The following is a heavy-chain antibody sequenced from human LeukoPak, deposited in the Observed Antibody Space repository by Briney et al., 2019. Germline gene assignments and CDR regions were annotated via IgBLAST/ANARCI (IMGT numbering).Heavy chain of an antibody. CDR2: TYYSGST. V-gene: IGHV4-59*01. J-gene: IGHJ4*02. Sequence: SETLSLTCTVSGGSISSYYWSWIRQPPGMGLEWIGYTYYSGSTNYNPSLKSRVTISVDTSKNQFSLKLSSVTAADTAVYYCARRSYYYDSSGYPYFDYWGQGTLVTVSS. D-gene: IGHD3-22*01. CDR3: ARRSYYYDSSGYPYFDY. CDR1: GGSISSYY.